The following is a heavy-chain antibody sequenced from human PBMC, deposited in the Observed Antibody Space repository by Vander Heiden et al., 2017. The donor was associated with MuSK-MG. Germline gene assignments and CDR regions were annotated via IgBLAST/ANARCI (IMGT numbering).Heavy chain of an antibody. CDR1: GGSFSGYY. V-gene: IGHV4-34*01. J-gene: IGHJ5*02. CDR2: INHSGST. Sequence: QVQLQQCGAGLLKPSETLSLTCAVYGGSFSGYYWSWIRQPPGKGLEWIGEINHSGSTNYNPSLKSPVTISVDTSKHQFSLKLRSVTAADTAVYYCARGRTGRVWFDPWGQGTLVTVSS. CDR3: ARGRTGRVWFDP. D-gene: IGHD1-1*01.